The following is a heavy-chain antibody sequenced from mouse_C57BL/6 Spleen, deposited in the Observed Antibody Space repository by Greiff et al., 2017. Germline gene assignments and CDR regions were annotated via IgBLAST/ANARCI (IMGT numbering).Heavy chain of an antibody. CDR3: ARITTVDWYFDV. CDR1: GYTFTSYW. D-gene: IGHD1-1*01. V-gene: IGHV1-53*01. J-gene: IGHJ1*03. Sequence: QVQLQQPGTELVKPGASGYTFTSYWMHWVKQRPGQGLEWIGNINPSNGGTNYNEKFKSKATLTVDKSSSTAYMQLSSLTSEDSAVYYCARITTVDWYFDVWGTGTTVTVSS. CDR2: INPSNGGT.